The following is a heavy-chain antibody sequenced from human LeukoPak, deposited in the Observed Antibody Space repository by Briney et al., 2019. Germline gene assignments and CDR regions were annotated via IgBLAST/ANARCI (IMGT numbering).Heavy chain of an antibody. J-gene: IGHJ4*02. D-gene: IGHD4-17*01. CDR2: ISGSGDRT. CDR3: ATLPTTVTKG. Sequence: PGGSLRLSCAASGFTFSSYAMSWVSQAPGKGLEGVSDISGSGDRTYHADSVKGRFTISRDNAKNRLYLQMHSLRAEGTAVYYCATLPTTVTKGWRQGTLVSVP. V-gene: IGHV3-23*01. CDR1: GFTFSSYA.